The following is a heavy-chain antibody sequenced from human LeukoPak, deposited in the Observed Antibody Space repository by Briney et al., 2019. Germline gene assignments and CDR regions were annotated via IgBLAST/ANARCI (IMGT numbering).Heavy chain of an antibody. D-gene: IGHD3-10*01. V-gene: IGHV3-66*01. CDR1: GFTVSSNY. J-gene: IGHJ6*02. CDR3: ARDRATMVRGTLSDYYYGMDV. CDR2: IYSGGST. Sequence: GGSLRLSCAASGFTVSSNYMSWVSQAPGKGLEWVSVIYSGGSTYYADSVKGRFTISRDNSKNTLYLQMNSLRAEDTAVYYCARDRATMVRGTLSDYYYGMDVWGQGTTVTVSS.